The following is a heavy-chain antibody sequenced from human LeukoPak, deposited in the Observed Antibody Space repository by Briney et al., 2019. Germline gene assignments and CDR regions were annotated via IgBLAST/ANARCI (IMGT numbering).Heavy chain of an antibody. CDR3: ARNYYDSSGYYFHFDY. J-gene: IGHJ4*02. CDR1: GYTFTSYA. D-gene: IGHD3-22*01. V-gene: IGHV1-3*01. CDR2: INAGNGNT. Sequence: ASVKVSCKASGYTFTSYAMHWVRQAPGQRLEWMGWINAGNGNTKYSQKFQGRVTITRDTSASTAYMELSSLRSEDTAVYYCARNYYDSSGYYFHFDYWGQGTLDTVSS.